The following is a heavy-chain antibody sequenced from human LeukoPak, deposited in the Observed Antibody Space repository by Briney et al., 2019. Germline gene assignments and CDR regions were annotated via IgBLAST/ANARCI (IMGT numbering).Heavy chain of an antibody. Sequence: GGSLRLSCAASGFTFSSYGTHWVRQAPGKGLEWVAVISYDGSNKYYADSVKGRFTISRDNSKNTLYLQMNSLRAEDTAVYYCAKDNIWFGEESLDYWGQGTLVTVSS. CDR2: ISYDGSNK. CDR1: GFTFSSYG. V-gene: IGHV3-30*18. CDR3: AKDNIWFGEESLDY. J-gene: IGHJ4*02. D-gene: IGHD3-10*01.